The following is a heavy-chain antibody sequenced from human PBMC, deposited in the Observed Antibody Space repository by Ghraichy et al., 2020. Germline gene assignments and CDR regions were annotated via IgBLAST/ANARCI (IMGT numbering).Heavy chain of an antibody. CDR2: IYYSGST. V-gene: IGHV4-39*01. CDR3: ARHYWIFGVVIPNLFDP. J-gene: IGHJ5*02. Sequence: SETLSLTCAVSGGSISSSGYYWGWIRQPPGKGLEWIGTIYYSGSTYYNPSLKSRVTISVDTSRNQFSLKLSSVTAADTAVYYCARHYWIFGVVIPNLFDPWGQGTLVTVSS. CDR1: GGSISSSGYY. D-gene: IGHD3-3*01.